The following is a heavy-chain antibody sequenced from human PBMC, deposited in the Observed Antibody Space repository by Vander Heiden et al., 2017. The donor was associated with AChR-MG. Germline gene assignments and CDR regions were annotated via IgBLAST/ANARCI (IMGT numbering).Heavy chain of an antibody. Sequence: QVQLVESGGGVVQPGGSLRLSCAASGFPFSGYGMHWVRQATGKGLEWGAFIRYDGSNKYYADSVKGRFTISRDNSKNTLYLQMNSLRAEDTAVYYCAKENNSMVGEGWFDPWGQGTLVTVSS. CDR1: GFPFSGYG. CDR2: IRYDGSNK. CDR3: AKENNSMVGEGWFDP. J-gene: IGHJ5*02. D-gene: IGHD3-16*01. V-gene: IGHV3-30*02.